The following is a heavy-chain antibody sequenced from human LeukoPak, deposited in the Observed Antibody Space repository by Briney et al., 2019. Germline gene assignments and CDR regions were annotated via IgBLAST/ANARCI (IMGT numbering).Heavy chain of an antibody. Sequence: SETLSLICTVSGGSISSYYWSWIRQPPGKGLEWIGYIYYSGSTNYNPSLKSRVTISVDTSKNQFSLKLSSVTAADTAVYYCARSGGRSYYYYYMDVWGKGTTVTVSS. CDR3: ARSGGRSYYYYYMDV. CDR2: IYYSGST. D-gene: IGHD1-26*01. J-gene: IGHJ6*03. CDR1: GGSISSYY. V-gene: IGHV4-59*01.